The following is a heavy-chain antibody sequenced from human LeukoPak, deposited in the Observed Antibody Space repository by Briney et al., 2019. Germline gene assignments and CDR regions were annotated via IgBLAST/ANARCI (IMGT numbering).Heavy chain of an antibody. CDR1: GFTFDNHA. Sequence: GRSLRLSCAASGFTFDNHAMTWGRQAPGNGLEWVSVITGSGDARYYADSVKGRFTISRDNSKNILHLQMNTLRVEDTALYYCAKDILTYYYGTSGYYFDYWGQGTLVTVSS. V-gene: IGHV3-23*01. D-gene: IGHD3-3*01. CDR3: AKDILTYYYGTSGYYFDY. J-gene: IGHJ4*02. CDR2: ITGSGDAR.